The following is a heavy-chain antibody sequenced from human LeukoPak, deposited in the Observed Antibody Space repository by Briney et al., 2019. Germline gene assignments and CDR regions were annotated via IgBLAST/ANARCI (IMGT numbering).Heavy chain of an antibody. Sequence: ASVKVSCKVSGYTRTELSMHWVRQAPGKGLEWMGGFDPEDGETIYAQKFQGRVTMTEDTSTDTAYMELSSLRSEDTAVYYCATYYDSSGYYFDYWGQGTLVTASS. CDR2: FDPEDGET. CDR3: ATYYDSSGYYFDY. V-gene: IGHV1-24*01. J-gene: IGHJ4*02. CDR1: GYTRTELS. D-gene: IGHD3-22*01.